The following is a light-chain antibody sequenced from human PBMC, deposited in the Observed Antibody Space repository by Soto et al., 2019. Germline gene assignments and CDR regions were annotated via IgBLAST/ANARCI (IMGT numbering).Light chain of an antibody. CDR1: QSIGSW. J-gene: IGKJ1*01. V-gene: IGKV1-5*03. Sequence: DNPITQSPSTLCASVGHRVTVPCRASQSIGSWLAWYQQKPGKAPKLLIYKASTLKSGVPSRFSGSGSGTEFTLTISSLQPEDFATYYCQQSYSSPRTFGQGTKVDI. CDR2: KAS. CDR3: QQSYSSPRT.